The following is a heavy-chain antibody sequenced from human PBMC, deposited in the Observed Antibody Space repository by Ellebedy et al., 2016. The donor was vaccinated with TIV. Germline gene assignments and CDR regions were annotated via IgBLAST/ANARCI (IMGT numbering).Heavy chain of an antibody. J-gene: IGHJ3*02. D-gene: IGHD4-17*01. CDR3: ATDGSYGDYRSPTHAFEM. V-gene: IGHV3-7*01. CDR1: GFSFRSYW. Sequence: GESLKISCGASGFSFRSYWMTWVRQAPGKGLEWVANMNQDGSQKYYVDSVKGRFTISRDNAKNSVFLQMKSLRAEDTALYYCATDGSYGDYRSPTHAFEMWGQGTLVTVSS. CDR2: MNQDGSQK.